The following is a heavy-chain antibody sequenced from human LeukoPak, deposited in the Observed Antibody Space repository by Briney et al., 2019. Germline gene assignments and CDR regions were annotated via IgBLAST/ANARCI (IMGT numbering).Heavy chain of an antibody. J-gene: IGHJ4*02. CDR2: IYYSGST. D-gene: IGHD3-22*01. Sequence: SETLSLTCTVSGASVSGSAYYWGWIRQPPGKGLEWIGNIYYSGSTYYNESLKSRVTISVDTSKNQFFLKLSSVTAADTAVYYCARDVGAYYYESSGYSEGIFDYWGQGTLVTVSS. CDR3: ARDVGAYYYESSGYSEGIFDY. CDR1: GASVSGSAYY. V-gene: IGHV4-39*07.